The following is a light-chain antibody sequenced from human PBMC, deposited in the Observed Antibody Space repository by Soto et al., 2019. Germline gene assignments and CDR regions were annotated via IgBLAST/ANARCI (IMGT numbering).Light chain of an antibody. CDR1: QSISSY. Sequence: ILLTQSPSSLSASVGYRVTITCPASQSISSYFNWYQQKPGKAPKLLIYAASSLQSGVPSRFSGSGSGTDFTLSTSSLQPEDFATYYCQKSYNTAGITFGQGTRLEIK. CDR2: AAS. V-gene: IGKV1-39*01. CDR3: QKSYNTAGIT. J-gene: IGKJ5*01.